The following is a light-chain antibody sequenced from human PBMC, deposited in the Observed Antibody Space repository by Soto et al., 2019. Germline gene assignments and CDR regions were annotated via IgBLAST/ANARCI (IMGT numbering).Light chain of an antibody. V-gene: IGKV1-9*01. CDR3: QQLNSYPLT. CDR2: AAS. J-gene: IGKJ4*01. CDR1: QGISSY. Sequence: DIQLTQSPSFLSASVGERVTITCRASQGISSYLAWYQQKPGKAPKLLIYAASTLQSGVPSRFSGSGSGTEFTLTISILQPEDFATYYCQQLNSYPLTFGGGTKVEIK.